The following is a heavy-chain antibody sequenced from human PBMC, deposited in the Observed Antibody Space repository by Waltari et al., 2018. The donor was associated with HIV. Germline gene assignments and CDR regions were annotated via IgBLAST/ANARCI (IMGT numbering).Heavy chain of an antibody. J-gene: IGHJ4*02. CDR3: AKDRAFFQVGYSII. Sequence: QVQLVESGGGVVQPGRSLRLSCAASGFTFHNHGIHWVRQAHGKGLEWGAVISKDRSTKDYADSVKGRFTISRDNSKKTVYLQMNSLRAEDTAVYYCAKDRAFFQVGYSIIWGQGTLVTVSS. CDR2: ISKDRSTK. CDR1: GFTFHNHG. D-gene: IGHD5-12*01. V-gene: IGHV3-30*18.